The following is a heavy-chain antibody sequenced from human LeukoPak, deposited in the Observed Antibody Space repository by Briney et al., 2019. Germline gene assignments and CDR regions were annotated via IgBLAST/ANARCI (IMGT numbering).Heavy chain of an antibody. CDR1: GLSISGQW. Sequence: GESLRLSCVASGLSISGQWMNWVRQAPGQGLEWVANIKHDGSEEYYVDSVKGRFAVSRDDGRNSVSLQMNSVRAEDTAVYYCGYTNNFYHWGQGTLVVVSS. D-gene: IGHD3-16*02. J-gene: IGHJ4*02. V-gene: IGHV3-7*01. CDR2: IKHDGSEE. CDR3: GYTNNFYH.